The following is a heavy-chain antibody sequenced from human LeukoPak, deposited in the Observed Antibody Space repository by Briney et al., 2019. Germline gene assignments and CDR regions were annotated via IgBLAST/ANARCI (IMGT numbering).Heavy chain of an antibody. Sequence: GASVKVSCKASGYTFTGYYMHWVRQAPGQGLEWMGWINPNSGGTNYAQKFQGRVTMTRDTSISTAYMELSRLRSDDTAVYYCARKGYCSSTSCYTHYYYYYMDVWGKGTTVTVSS. CDR2: INPNSGGT. V-gene: IGHV1-2*02. CDR1: GYTFTGYY. J-gene: IGHJ6*03. D-gene: IGHD2-2*02. CDR3: ARKGYCSSTSCYTHYYYYYMDV.